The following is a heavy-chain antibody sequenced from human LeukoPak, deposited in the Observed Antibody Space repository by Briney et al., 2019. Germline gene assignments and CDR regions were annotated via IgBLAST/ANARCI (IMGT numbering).Heavy chain of an antibody. CDR3: ARDRSRKFVGWFDP. J-gene: IGHJ5*02. D-gene: IGHD1-14*01. CDR2: VYASGTT. V-gene: IGHV4-4*07. Sequence: SETLSLTCSVSGDSITSYSWSWIRQPAGKGLEWIGRVYASGTTNYNPSLESRVTISMDKFQNQFSLTLRSATAADTAVYYCARDRSRKFVGWFDPWGQGVLVTVSS. CDR1: GDSITSYS.